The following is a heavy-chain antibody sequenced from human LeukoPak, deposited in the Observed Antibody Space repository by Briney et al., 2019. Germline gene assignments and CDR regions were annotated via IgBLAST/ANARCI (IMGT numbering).Heavy chain of an antibody. CDR1: GFTFSSYG. Sequence: LTGRSLRLSCAASGFTFSSYGTHWVRQAPGKGLEWVAVISYDGSNKYYADSVKGRFTISRDNSKNTLYLQMNSLRAEDTAVYYCAKDLLGYYYGSGSFGWGQGTLITVSS. V-gene: IGHV3-30*18. J-gene: IGHJ1*01. CDR3: AKDLLGYYYGSGSFG. D-gene: IGHD3-10*01. CDR2: ISYDGSNK.